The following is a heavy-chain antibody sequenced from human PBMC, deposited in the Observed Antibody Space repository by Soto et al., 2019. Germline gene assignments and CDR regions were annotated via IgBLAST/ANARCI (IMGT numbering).Heavy chain of an antibody. J-gene: IGHJ4*02. CDR1: GYIFGNYW. CDR2: IYPPNSDT. V-gene: IGHV5-51*01. D-gene: IGHD1-1*01. CDR3: ATLERRALDGHLASFDR. Sequence: EVRLVQSGPEVKKPGEPLQISCKGSGYIFGNYWIAWVRQMPDNGLEWMGIIYPPNSDTRYSPSIQGQVTISVDKSISTAYLQWGSLKASDSAMYYCATLERRALDGHLASFDRWGQGTSVTVSS.